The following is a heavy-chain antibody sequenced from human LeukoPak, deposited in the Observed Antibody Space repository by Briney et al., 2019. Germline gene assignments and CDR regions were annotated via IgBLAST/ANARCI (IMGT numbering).Heavy chain of an antibody. Sequence: SETLSLTCTVSGGSISGGGYYWTWIRQPAGKGLEWIGRIYTSGSTNYNPSLKSRVTISVDTSKNQFSLKLSSVTAADTAVYFCARGPYSYDSSGAFDIWGQGTMVTVSS. V-gene: IGHV4-61*02. D-gene: IGHD3-22*01. CDR2: IYTSGST. J-gene: IGHJ3*02. CDR1: GGSISGGGYY. CDR3: ARGPYSYDSSGAFDI.